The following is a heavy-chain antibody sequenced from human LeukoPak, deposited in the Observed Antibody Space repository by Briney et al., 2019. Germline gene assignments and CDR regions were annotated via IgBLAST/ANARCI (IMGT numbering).Heavy chain of an antibody. CDR3: AISRGTVMPSI. CDR2: IYSGGST. J-gene: IGHJ4*02. CDR1: GFTVSSNY. D-gene: IGHD4-17*01. Sequence: GGSLRLSCAASGFTVSSNYMSWVRQAPGKGLEWVSVIYSGGSTYYADSVKGRFTISRDNSKNTLYLQMSSLRAEDTAVYYCAISRGTVMPSIWGQGTLVTVSS. V-gene: IGHV3-66*01.